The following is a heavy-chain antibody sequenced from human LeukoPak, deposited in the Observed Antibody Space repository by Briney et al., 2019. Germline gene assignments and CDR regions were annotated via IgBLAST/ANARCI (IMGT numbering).Heavy chain of an antibody. Sequence: SETLSLTCAVYGGSFSGYYWSWIRQPPGKGLEWIGEINHSGSTNYNPSLKSRVTISVDTSKNQFSLKLSSVTAADTAVYYCAKDWTQTDYSNSIDYWGQGTLVTVSS. D-gene: IGHD4-11*01. CDR3: AKDWTQTDYSNSIDY. CDR2: INHSGST. V-gene: IGHV4-34*01. CDR1: GGSFSGYY. J-gene: IGHJ4*02.